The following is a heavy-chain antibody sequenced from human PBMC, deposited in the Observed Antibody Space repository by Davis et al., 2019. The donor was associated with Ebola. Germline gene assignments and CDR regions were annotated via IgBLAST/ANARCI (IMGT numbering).Heavy chain of an antibody. V-gene: IGHV6-1*01. Sequence: HSQTLSLTCAISGDSVSGNNGAWNWIRQSPSRGLERLGRTYYYRSKWYIDYAESVRGRIIINPDTSKNQLSLQVNSVTPEDTAVYYCARGWLRSKFDYWGRGTLVTVSS. CDR2: TYYYRSKWYI. J-gene: IGHJ4*02. CDR1: GDSVSGNNGA. CDR3: ARGWLRSKFDY. D-gene: IGHD5-12*01.